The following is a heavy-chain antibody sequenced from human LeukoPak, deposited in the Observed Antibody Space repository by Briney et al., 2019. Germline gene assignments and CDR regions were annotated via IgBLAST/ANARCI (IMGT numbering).Heavy chain of an antibody. CDR1: DGSISGYS. Sequence: SETLSLTCTVSDGSISGYSWSWIRQAAGKGLEWIGRLYTSGTTNYNPSLKSRVTISVDTSKNQFSLKLSSVTAADTAVYYRARGGYYYGSGSYFHWGQGTLVTVSS. D-gene: IGHD3-10*01. CDR2: LYTSGTT. V-gene: IGHV4-4*07. CDR3: ARGGYYYGSGSYFH. J-gene: IGHJ4*02.